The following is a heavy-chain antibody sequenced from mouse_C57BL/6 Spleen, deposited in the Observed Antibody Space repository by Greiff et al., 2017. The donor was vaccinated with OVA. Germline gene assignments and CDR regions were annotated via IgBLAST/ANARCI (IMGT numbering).Heavy chain of an antibody. CDR3: ARNWEGYFDY. Sequence: VQLQQSGAELARPGASVKLSCKASGYTFTSYGISWVKQRTGQGLEWIGEIYPRSGNNYYNEKLKGKATLTADKYSSTAYMELSSLTSEDSAVSFCARNWEGYFDYWGQGTTLTVSS. CDR1: GYTFTSYG. D-gene: IGHD4-1*01. CDR2: IYPRSGNN. V-gene: IGHV1-81*01. J-gene: IGHJ2*01.